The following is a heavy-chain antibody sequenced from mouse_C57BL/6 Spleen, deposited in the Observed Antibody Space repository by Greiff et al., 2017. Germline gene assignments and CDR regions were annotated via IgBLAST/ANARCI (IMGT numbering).Heavy chain of an antibody. J-gene: IGHJ4*01. Sequence: EVQLQQSGPELVKPGASVKIPCKASGYTFTDYNMDWVKQSHGKSLEWIGDINPNNGGTIYNQKFKGKATLTVDKSFSTAYMELRSLTSEDTAVYYCARGEESYTTVVATDYAMDYWGQGTSVTVSS. V-gene: IGHV1-18*01. CDR2: INPNNGGT. D-gene: IGHD1-1*01. CDR3: ARGEESYTTVVATDYAMDY. CDR1: GYTFTDYN.